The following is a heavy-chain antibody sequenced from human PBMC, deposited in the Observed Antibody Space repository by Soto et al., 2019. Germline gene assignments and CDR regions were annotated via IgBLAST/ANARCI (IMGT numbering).Heavy chain of an antibody. CDR1: GFPLTRYA. CDR2: INDGNGDT. CDR3: ARKEVGPSFPFEL. D-gene: IGHD1-26*01. V-gene: IGHV1-3*01. J-gene: IGHJ3*01. Sequence: QVHLVQSGAEVEKPGASVKVSCKASGFPLTRYALHWVRQAPGQRLEYMGWINDGNGDTGHPQKSQGRVTMTRDIPASTVYMELNSLTSEDTAVYYCARKEVGPSFPFELWGQGTVVGVSS.